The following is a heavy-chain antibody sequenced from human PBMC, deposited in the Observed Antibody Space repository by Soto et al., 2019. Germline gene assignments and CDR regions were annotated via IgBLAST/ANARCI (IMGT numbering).Heavy chain of an antibody. Sequence: SETLSLTCAVSGGSISSSNWWSWVRQPPGKGLEWIGEIYHGGSTNYNPSLKSRVTISVDKSKNQFSLKLSSVTAAGTAVYYCARSRGYYDSSGYSYYWGQGTLVTVSS. J-gene: IGHJ4*02. V-gene: IGHV4-4*02. CDR1: GGSISSSNW. D-gene: IGHD3-22*01. CDR2: IYHGGST. CDR3: ARSRGYYDSSGYSYY.